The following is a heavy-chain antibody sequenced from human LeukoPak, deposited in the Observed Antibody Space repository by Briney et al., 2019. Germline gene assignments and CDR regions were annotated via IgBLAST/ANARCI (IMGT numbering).Heavy chain of an antibody. CDR3: ARIPAAIPYWYFDL. D-gene: IGHD2-2*01. CDR2: IYTSGST. CDR1: GGSISSYY. Sequence: SETLSLTCTVSGGSISSYYWSWIRQPAGKGLEWIGRIYTSGSTNYNPSLKSRVTMSVDTSKNQFSLKLSSVTAADTAVYYCARIPAAIPYWYFDLWGRGTLVTVSS. J-gene: IGHJ2*01. V-gene: IGHV4-4*07.